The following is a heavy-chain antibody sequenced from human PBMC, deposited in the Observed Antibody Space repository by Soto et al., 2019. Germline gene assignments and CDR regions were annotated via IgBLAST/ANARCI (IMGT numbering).Heavy chain of an antibody. Sequence: GGALRLSCAAYGFPFSSYAMTWVRQAPGKGLECVSGISGGGGTTFVADSVKGRFTISRDNGMNTVSLQMYNLTAEDTALYYCVKTRTAVAGRAFDVWGQGTMVTVSS. CDR1: GFPFSSYA. V-gene: IGHV3-23*01. D-gene: IGHD6-19*01. CDR3: VKTRTAVAGRAFDV. J-gene: IGHJ3*01. CDR2: ISGGGGTT.